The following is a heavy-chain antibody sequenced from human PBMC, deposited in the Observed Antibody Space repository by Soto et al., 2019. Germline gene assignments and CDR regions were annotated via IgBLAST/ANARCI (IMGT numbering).Heavy chain of an antibody. CDR3: AKRSSSSTVDY. V-gene: IGHV3-23*01. CDR2: ISGSDDST. D-gene: IGHD6-6*01. J-gene: IGHJ4*01. Sequence: EVQLLESGGGLVQPGESLRLSCAASGLTFSSYAMSWVRQAPGKGLEWVSVISGSDDSTYYADSVKVRFTISRDNSKNTLYLQLNSLRAEDTAVYYCAKRSSSSTVDYWGHGTLVTVSS. CDR1: GLTFSSYA.